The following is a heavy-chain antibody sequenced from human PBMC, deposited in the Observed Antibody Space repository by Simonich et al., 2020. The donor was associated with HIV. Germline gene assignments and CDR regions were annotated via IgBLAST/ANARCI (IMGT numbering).Heavy chain of an antibody. V-gene: IGHV4-38-2*01. CDR2: IYLSGST. J-gene: IGHJ4*02. Sequence: QVQLQESGPGLVKPSETLSLTCAVSGYSISSGYYWGWIRQPPGKGLEWIGSIYLSGSTYYNPSLKGRVTISVDTSKNQFSLKMSSLTAADTAVYYCYGDYGEYYFDHWSQGTLVTVSS. CDR3: YGDYGEYYFDH. CDR1: GYSISSGYY. D-gene: IGHD4-17*01.